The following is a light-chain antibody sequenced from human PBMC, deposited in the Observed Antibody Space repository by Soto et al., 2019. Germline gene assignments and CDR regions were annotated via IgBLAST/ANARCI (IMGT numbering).Light chain of an antibody. CDR2: GAS. CDR1: QSVSSSF. J-gene: IGKJ1*01. CDR3: QQYDSSPWT. V-gene: IGKV3-20*01. Sequence: EIVLTQSRGTLSLSPGERATLSCRASQSVSSSFLAWYQQKPGQAPRLLIHGASSRATGIPDRFSGSGSGTDFTLTISRLEPEDFAVYYCQQYDSSPWTFGQGTKVEIK.